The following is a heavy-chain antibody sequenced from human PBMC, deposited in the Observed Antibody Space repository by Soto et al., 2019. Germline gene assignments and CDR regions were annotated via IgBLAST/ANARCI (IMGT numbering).Heavy chain of an antibody. V-gene: IGHV1-46*01. J-gene: IGHJ6*02. Sequence: ASVKVSCKASGYTFTSYYMHWVRQAPGQGLEWMGIINPSGGSTSYAQKFQGRVTMTRDTSTSTVYMELSSLRSEDTAVYYCAKESGEGLRYFDWLLISYYGMDVWGQGTTVTVSS. CDR2: INPSGGST. CDR1: GYTFTSYY. D-gene: IGHD3-9*01. CDR3: AKESGEGLRYFDWLLISYYGMDV.